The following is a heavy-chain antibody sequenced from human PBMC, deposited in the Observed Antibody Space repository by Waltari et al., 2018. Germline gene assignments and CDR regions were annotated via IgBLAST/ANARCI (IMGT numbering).Heavy chain of an antibody. CDR2: SYSGGST. V-gene: IGHV3-53*01. J-gene: IGHJ4*02. Sequence: EVQLVESGGGLIQPGGSLRLSCAASGFTVSSNYMSWVRQAPGKGLEWVSVSYSGGSTYYADSVKGRFTIARDNSKNTLYLQMNSLRAEDTAVYYCARDSDYGDYYYWGQGTLVTVSS. D-gene: IGHD4-17*01. CDR3: ARDSDYGDYYY. CDR1: GFTVSSNY.